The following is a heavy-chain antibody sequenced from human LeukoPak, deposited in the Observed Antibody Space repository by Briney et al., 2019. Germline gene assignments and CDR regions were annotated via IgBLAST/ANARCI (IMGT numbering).Heavy chain of an antibody. CDR3: ARDPPMTGTSPPRDY. CDR2: IYHSGST. J-gene: IGHJ4*02. D-gene: IGHD1-1*01. V-gene: IGHV4-38-2*02. CDR1: GYSICSGYY. Sequence: PSETLSLTCTVSGYSICSGYYWGWIRQPPGKGLEWIGSIYHSGSTYYNPSLKSRVTISVDTSKNQFSLKLSSVTAADTAVYYCARDPPMTGTSPPRDYWGQGTLVTVSS.